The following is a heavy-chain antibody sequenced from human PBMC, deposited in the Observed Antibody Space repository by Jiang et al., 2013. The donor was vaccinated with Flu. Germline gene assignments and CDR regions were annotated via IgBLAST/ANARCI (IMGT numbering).Heavy chain of an antibody. J-gene: IGHJ3*02. Sequence: GLVKPSETLSLTCTVSGHSINSGDYYWGWIRQPPREGPGVDWEYLSCGNTYYSPSLNSRFTISVDTSKNQFSLKLSSVTAPDTAVYYCARDRKMYYFDSSGHDDAFDMWGQGTMVTVSS. CDR2: LSCGNT. D-gene: IGHD3-22*01. V-gene: IGHV4-38-2*02. CDR1: GHSINSGDYY. CDR3: ARDRKMYYFDSSGHDDAFDM.